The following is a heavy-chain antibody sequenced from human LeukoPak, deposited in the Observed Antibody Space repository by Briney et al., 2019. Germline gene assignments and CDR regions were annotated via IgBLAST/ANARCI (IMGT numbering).Heavy chain of an antibody. CDR2: IYYSGST. CDR3: ARGYDSFFDY. D-gene: IGHD3-22*01. J-gene: IGHJ4*02. Sequence: SQTLSLTCTVSAGSISSGGYYWSWIRQHPGKGLEWIGYIYYSGSTYYNPSLKSRVTISVDTSKNQFSLKLSSVTAADTAVYYSARGYDSFFDYWGQGTLVTVSS. V-gene: IGHV4-31*03. CDR1: AGSISSGGYY.